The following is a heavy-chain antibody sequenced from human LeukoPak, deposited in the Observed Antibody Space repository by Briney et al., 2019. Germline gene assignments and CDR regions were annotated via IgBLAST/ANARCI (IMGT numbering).Heavy chain of an antibody. V-gene: IGHV3-7*01. CDR1: GFTFSSYW. CDR3: ARGRLYIQTWELLWFAY. J-gene: IGHJ4*02. Sequence: PGGSLRLSCAASGFTFSSYWMSWVRQAPGKGLEWEANIKQDGSEKYYVDSVKGRFTISRDNAKNSLYLQMNSLRAEDTAVYYCARGRLYIQTWELLWFAYWGQGTLVTVSS. CDR2: IKQDGSEK. D-gene: IGHD1-26*01.